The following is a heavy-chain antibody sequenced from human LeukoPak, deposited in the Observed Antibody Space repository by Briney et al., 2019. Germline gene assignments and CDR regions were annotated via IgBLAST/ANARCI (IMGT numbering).Heavy chain of an antibody. J-gene: IGHJ4*02. CDR3: ARDGPRERGYSYGTPDY. D-gene: IGHD5-18*01. Sequence: ASVKVSCKASGDTFSSYAISWVRQAPGQGLEWMGRIIPMLGITNYAHKFQGRVTVTADRSTSTAYIELSSLRSEDTAMYYCARDGPRERGYSYGTPDYWGPGTLVTVSS. CDR1: GDTFSSYA. CDR2: IIPMLGIT. V-gene: IGHV1-69*04.